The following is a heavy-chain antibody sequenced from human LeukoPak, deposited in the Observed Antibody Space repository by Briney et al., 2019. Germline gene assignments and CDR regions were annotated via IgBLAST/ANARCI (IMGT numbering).Heavy chain of an antibody. CDR3: AREAYGGSSGFDY. V-gene: IGHV4-31*03. Sequence: PSETLSLTCTVSGGSISSGGYYWSWIRQHPGKGLEWIGYIYYSGSTYYNPSLKSRVTISVDTSKNQFSLKLSSVTAADTAVYYCAREAYGGSSGFDYWGQGTLVTVSS. CDR1: GGSISSGGYY. D-gene: IGHD4-23*01. CDR2: IYYSGST. J-gene: IGHJ4*02.